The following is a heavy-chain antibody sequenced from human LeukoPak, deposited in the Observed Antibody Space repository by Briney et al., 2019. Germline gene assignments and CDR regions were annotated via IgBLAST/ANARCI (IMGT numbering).Heavy chain of an antibody. CDR2: IYPGDSDT. CDR3: ARAGEYYDILTGYYDY. Sequence: GESLKISCKGSGYSFTTYWIGWVRQMPGKGLEWMGIIYPGDSDTRYSPSFQGQVTISADKSISTAYLQWSSLKASDTAMYYCARAGEYYDILTGYYDYWGQGTLVTVSS. D-gene: IGHD3-9*01. J-gene: IGHJ4*02. CDR1: GYSFTTYW. V-gene: IGHV5-51*01.